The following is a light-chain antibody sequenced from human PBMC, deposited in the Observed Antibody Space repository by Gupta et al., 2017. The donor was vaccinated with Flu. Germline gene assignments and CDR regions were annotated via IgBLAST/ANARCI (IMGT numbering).Light chain of an antibody. CDR1: SSDAGGYKY. CDR3: SSYTSTSRV. CDR2: DVS. Sequence: QSIAITCTGTSSDAGGYKYVSWYQQHPGKDHKLIIYDVSYRPSGISSRFSGSKSGSTASLTISGLQAEDEADYYCSSYTSTSRVFGGGTKLTVL. V-gene: IGLV2-14*03. J-gene: IGLJ3*02.